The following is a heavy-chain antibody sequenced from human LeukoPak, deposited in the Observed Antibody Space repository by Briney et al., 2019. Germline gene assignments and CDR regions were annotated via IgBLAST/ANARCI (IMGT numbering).Heavy chain of an antibody. CDR1: GGTFSSYA. CDR3: ASVLSGIAVAGSFDP. CDR2: IIPILGIA. Sequence: SVNVSCKASGGTFSSYAISWVRQAPGQGLEWMGRIIPILGIANYAQKFQGRVTITADKSTSTAYMELSSLRSEDTAVYYCASVLSGIAVAGSFDPWGQGTLVTVSS. V-gene: IGHV1-69*04. J-gene: IGHJ5*02. D-gene: IGHD6-19*01.